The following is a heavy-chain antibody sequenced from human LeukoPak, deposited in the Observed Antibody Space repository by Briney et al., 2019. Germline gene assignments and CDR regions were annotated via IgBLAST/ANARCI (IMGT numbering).Heavy chain of an antibody. D-gene: IGHD3-16*01. J-gene: IGHJ6*02. CDR3: ARGGGLDV. CDR1: GFPFSSYW. V-gene: IGHV3-7*03. Sequence: GGSLRLSCVASGFPFSSYWMTWVRQAPGKGLEWVANIKQDGSKKSYVDSVKGRFTISRDNSKNTLYLQMSNLRAEDTAVYFCARGGGLDVWGQGATVTVSS. CDR2: IKQDGSKK.